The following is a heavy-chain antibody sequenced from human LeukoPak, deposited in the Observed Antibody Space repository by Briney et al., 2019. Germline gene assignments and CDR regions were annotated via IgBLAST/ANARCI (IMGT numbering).Heavy chain of an antibody. V-gene: IGHV3-23*01. CDR1: GFTFSSYA. CDR2: ISGSGGST. CDR3: AKNGVYDFWSGPSNWFDP. D-gene: IGHD3-3*01. Sequence: GGSLRLSCAASGFTFSSYAMSWVRQAPGKGLEWASAISGSGGSTYYADSVKGRFTISRDNSKNTLYLQMNSLRAEDTAVYYCAKNGVYDFWSGPSNWFDPWGQGTLVTVSS. J-gene: IGHJ5*02.